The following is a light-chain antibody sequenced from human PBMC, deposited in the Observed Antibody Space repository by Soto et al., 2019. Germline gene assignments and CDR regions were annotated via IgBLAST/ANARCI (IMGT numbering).Light chain of an antibody. V-gene: IGKV1-12*01. J-gene: IGKJ4*01. CDR2: TAS. Sequence: DIQMTQSPSSVSASVGETVTITCRASQDIIIALAWFQQKPGEAPRLLIYTASSLHSGVPSRFSGSGSGTDFTLTISSLQPEDFATYYCQQGHTFPLTFGGGTKVEMK. CDR3: QQGHTFPLT. CDR1: QDIIIA.